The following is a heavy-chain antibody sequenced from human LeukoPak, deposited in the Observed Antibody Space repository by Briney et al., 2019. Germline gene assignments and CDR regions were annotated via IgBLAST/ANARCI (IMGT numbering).Heavy chain of an antibody. Sequence: GGSLRLSCAASGFTFSSYGMHWVRQAPGKGLEWVAFIRYDGSNKYYADSVKGRFTISRDNSKNTLYLQMNSLRAEDTAVYYCASKDYDFWSGYLGDAFDIWGQGTTVTVSS. V-gene: IGHV3-30*02. J-gene: IGHJ3*02. CDR1: GFTFSSYG. D-gene: IGHD3-3*01. CDR3: ASKDYDFWSGYLGDAFDI. CDR2: IRYDGSNK.